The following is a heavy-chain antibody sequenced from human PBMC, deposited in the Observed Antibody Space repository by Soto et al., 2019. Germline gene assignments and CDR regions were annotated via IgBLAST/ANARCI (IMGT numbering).Heavy chain of an antibody. CDR3: ARVPDR. J-gene: IGHJ5*02. V-gene: IGHV4-30-2*01. D-gene: IGHD2-2*01. CDR2: IYHSGST. CDR1: GGTMSIAVYS. Sequence: LSITSAVCGGTMSIAVYSWRWNRKPPGKGLEWIGYIYHSGSTYYNPSLKSRVTISVDRSKNQFSLKLSSVTAADTAVYYCARVPDRWGQGTLVTVSS.